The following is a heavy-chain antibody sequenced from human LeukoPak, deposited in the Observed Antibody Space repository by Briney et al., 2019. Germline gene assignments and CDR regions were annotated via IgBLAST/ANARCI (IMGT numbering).Heavy chain of an antibody. V-gene: IGHV3-53*04. D-gene: IGHD6-19*01. Sequence: PGGSLRLSCAASGFTVSSNYMSWVRQAPGKGLEWVSVIYSGGSTYYADSVRGRFTISRHNSKNTLYLQMNSLRAEDTAVYYCARADSSGRSCYFDYWGQGTLVTVSS. CDR3: ARADSSGRSCYFDY. CDR2: IYSGGST. CDR1: GFTVSSNY. J-gene: IGHJ4*02.